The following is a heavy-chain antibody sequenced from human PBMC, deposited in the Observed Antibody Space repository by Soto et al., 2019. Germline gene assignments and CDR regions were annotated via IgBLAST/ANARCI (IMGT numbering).Heavy chain of an antibody. J-gene: IGHJ4*02. D-gene: IGHD1-1*01. CDR2: IWYDGSNK. Sequence: GWSLRLSCAASGFTFSTYGMHWVRHAPGKGLEWVAVIWYDGSNKYYADSVKGRFTISRDNTNNTMYLQMNSLRAEDTAVYYYAGDHLGPGIFDYWVQRTLVTVSS. CDR3: AGDHLGPGIFDY. V-gene: IGHV3-33*01. CDR1: GFTFSTYG.